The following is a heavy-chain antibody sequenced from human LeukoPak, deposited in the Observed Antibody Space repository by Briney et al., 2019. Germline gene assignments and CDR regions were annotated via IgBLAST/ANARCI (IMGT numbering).Heavy chain of an antibody. Sequence: SETLSLTCAVYGGSFSGYYWSWIRQPPGKGLEWIGEINHSGSTNYNPSLKSRVTISVDTSMNQFSLKLSSVTAADTAVYYCARDCSGGSCYKGSFDYWGQGTLVTVSS. CDR1: GGSFSGYY. CDR2: INHSGST. V-gene: IGHV4-34*01. D-gene: IGHD2-15*01. J-gene: IGHJ4*02. CDR3: ARDCSGGSCYKGSFDY.